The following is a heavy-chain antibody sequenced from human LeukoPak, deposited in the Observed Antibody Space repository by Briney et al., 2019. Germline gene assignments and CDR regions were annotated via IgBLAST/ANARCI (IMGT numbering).Heavy chain of an antibody. CDR3: ARGSSRGFGVVIIRLYFDY. D-gene: IGHD3-3*01. CDR2: INHSGST. V-gene: IGHV4-34*01. J-gene: IGHJ4*02. CDR1: GGSFRGYY. Sequence: PSETLSLTCAVYGGSFRGYYWSWIRQPPGKGLEWIGEINHSGSTNYNPSLKSRVTISVDTSKNQFSLKLSSVTAADTAVYYCARGSSRGFGVVIIRLYFDYWGQGTLVTVSS.